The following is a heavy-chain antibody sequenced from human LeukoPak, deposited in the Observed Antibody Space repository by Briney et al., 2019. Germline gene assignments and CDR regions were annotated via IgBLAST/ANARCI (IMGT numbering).Heavy chain of an antibody. CDR1: GYTFTSYG. CDR2: ISDYNGNT. V-gene: IGHV1-18*01. J-gene: IGHJ3*02. CDR3: ARHSLGYSGYAGGEDI. D-gene: IGHD5-12*01. Sequence: GASVKVSCKASGYTFTSYGISWVRRAPGQGLEWMGLISDYNGNTNYAQKLQGRVTMTTDTSTSTAYMELRSLRSDDTAVYYCARHSLGYSGYAGGEDIWGQGTMVTVSS.